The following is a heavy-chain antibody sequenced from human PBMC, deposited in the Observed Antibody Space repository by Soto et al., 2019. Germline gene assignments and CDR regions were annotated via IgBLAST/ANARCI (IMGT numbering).Heavy chain of an antibody. CDR1: GFTSSTYW. CDR3: ARVRCTTSDCFHDY. V-gene: IGHV3-7*03. CDR2: IKPDGSGE. Sequence: QTVGSLRLSCAASGFTSSTYWMSWVRQAPGKGLEWVANIKPDGSGEYYMDSVKGRFTISRDNAKNSLYLQMNSLRVEDTAMYYCARVRCTTSDCFHDYWGQGTLVTVSS. J-gene: IGHJ4*02. D-gene: IGHD2-21*02.